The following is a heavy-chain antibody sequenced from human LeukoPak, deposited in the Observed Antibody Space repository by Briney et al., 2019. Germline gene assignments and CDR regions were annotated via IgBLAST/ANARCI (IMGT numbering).Heavy chain of an antibody. D-gene: IGHD4-17*01. Sequence: MTSETLSLTCAVYGGSFSGYYWSWIRQPPGKGLEWIGEINHSGSTNYNPSLKSRVTISVDTSKNQFSLKLSSVTAADTAVYYCARDGFYYHYYMDVWGEGTTVTVSS. CDR2: INHSGST. CDR3: ARDGFYYHYYMDV. CDR1: GGSFSGYY. V-gene: IGHV4-34*01. J-gene: IGHJ6*03.